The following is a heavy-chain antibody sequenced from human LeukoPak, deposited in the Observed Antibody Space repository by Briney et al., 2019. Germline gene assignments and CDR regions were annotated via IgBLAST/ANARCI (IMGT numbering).Heavy chain of an antibody. J-gene: IGHJ4*02. CDR2: INRDGSST. Sequence: GGSLRLSCAASGIIFSNYWMHWVRQAPGKGLVWVSRINRDGSSTSYADSVKGRFTISRDNAKNTLYLQFNSLRVEDTAVYYCAKTIYDTVTGYYKVGFDSWGQGTLVTVSS. CDR3: AKTIYDTVTGYYKVGFDS. V-gene: IGHV3-74*01. CDR1: GIIFSNYW. D-gene: IGHD3-9*01.